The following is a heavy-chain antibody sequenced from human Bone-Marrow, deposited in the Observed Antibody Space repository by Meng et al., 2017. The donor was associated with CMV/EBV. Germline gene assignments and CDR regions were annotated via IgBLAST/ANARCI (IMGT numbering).Heavy chain of an antibody. CDR3: ARDNAIFGVVIPLHYYYGMDV. D-gene: IGHD3-3*01. Sequence: SETLSLTCTVSGGSVSSGSYYWSWIRQPPRKGLEWIGYIYYSGSTNYNPSLKSRVTISVDTSKNQFSLKLSSVTAADTAGYYCARDNAIFGVVIPLHYYYGMDVWGQGTTVTVSS. J-gene: IGHJ6*02. CDR2: IYYSGST. CDR1: GGSVSSGSYY. V-gene: IGHV4-61*01.